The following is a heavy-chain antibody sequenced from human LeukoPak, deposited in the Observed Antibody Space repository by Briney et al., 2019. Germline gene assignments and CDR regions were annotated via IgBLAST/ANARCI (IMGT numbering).Heavy chain of an antibody. J-gene: IGHJ2*01. CDR1: GFTFSSYA. V-gene: IGHV3-23*01. CDR2: ISGSGGST. D-gene: IGHD4-23*01. Sequence: PGGSLRLSCAASGFTFSSYAMSWVRQAPGKGLEWVSAISGSGGSTYYADSVKGRFTISRDNSKNTLYLQMNSLRAEDTAVYYCAKVDLGYDYSGNTPGYFDLWGRGTLVTVSS. CDR3: AKVDLGYDYSGNTPGYFDL.